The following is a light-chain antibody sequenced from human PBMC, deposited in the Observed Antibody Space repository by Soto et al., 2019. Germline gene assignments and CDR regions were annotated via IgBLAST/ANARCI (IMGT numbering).Light chain of an antibody. Sequence: QSALTQPPSASGSRGQSVAISCTGTSSDIGGYNFVSWYQQHPGKAPKLMIYDVTKRPSGVPDRLSGSKSGNTATLIVSGLQAEDEADYYCSSHGGSNNPYVFGPGTKLTVL. CDR3: SSHGGSNNPYV. J-gene: IGLJ1*01. V-gene: IGLV2-8*01. CDR2: DVT. CDR1: SSDIGGYNF.